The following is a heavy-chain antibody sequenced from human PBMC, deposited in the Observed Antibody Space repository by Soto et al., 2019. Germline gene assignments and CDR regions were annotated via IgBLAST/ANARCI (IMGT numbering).Heavy chain of an antibody. D-gene: IGHD3-22*01. CDR3: VSDYDSGGYIGY. V-gene: IGHV4-30-4*01. J-gene: IGHJ4*02. Sequence: QVQLHESGPGLVRPSQTLSLTCKVSGGSISTADYYWSWIRQPPGKGLEWIGYIYYRGSTYYNPSLESRVAISIDTSKNQFSLNLTSVTAADTAVYFCVSDYDSGGYIGYWGQGTLVTVSS. CDR1: GGSISTADYY. CDR2: IYYRGST.